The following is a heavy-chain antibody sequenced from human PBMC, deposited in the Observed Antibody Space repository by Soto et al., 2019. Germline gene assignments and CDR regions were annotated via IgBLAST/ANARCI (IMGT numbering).Heavy chain of an antibody. CDR1: GYNYW. CDR3: AIRTGYDSGWFDS. V-gene: IGHV5-51*01. J-gene: IGHJ5*01. Sequence: GESLKISCKGSGYNYWIGWVRQMPGKGLECMGIIYLGDSDTRYSPSFQDQVTISADKSISTAYLQWRSLKASDSAMYYCAIRTGYDSGWFDSWGQGTPVTVSS. D-gene: IGHD5-12*01. CDR2: IYLGDSDT.